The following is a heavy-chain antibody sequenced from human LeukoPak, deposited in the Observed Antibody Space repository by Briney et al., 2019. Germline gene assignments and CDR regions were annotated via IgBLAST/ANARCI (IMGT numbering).Heavy chain of an antibody. CDR2: IYYSGST. CDR3: ARQTMGYQLLWKKYYYYYMDV. Sequence: SETLSLTCTVLGGSISSSTYYWGWIRQPPGKGLEWIGSIYYSGSTYYNPSLKSRVTISVDTSKNQFSLKLSSVTAADTAVYYCARQTMGYQLLWKKYYYYYMDVWGKGTTVTVSS. J-gene: IGHJ6*03. V-gene: IGHV4-39*01. D-gene: IGHD2-2*01. CDR1: GGSISSSTYY.